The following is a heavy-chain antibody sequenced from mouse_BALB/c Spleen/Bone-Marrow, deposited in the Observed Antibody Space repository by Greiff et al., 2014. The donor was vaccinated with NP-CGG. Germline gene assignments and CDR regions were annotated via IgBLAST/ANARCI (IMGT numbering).Heavy chain of an antibody. CDR2: IWAGGST. V-gene: IGHV2-9*02. Sequence: QVQLKHSGPGLVAPSQSLSITCTVSGFSLTSYGVHWVRQPPGKGLEWLGVIWAGGSTNYNSALMSRLSISKDNSKSQVFLKMNSLQTDDTAMYYCARDYYGSLYAMDYWGQGTSVTVSS. CDR1: GFSLTSYG. CDR3: ARDYYGSLYAMDY. J-gene: IGHJ4*01. D-gene: IGHD1-1*01.